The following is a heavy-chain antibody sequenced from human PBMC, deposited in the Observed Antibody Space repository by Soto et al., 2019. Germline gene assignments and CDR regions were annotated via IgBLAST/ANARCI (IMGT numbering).Heavy chain of an antibody. D-gene: IGHD3-22*01. J-gene: IGHJ4*02. Sequence: QVQLVESGGGVVQPGRSLRLSCAASGFTFSSYGMHWVRQAPGKGLEWVAVISYDGSNKYYADSVKGRFTISRDNSKNTLYLQMNRLRAEDTAVYYCAKDLKIVVGPPHYWGQGTLVTVSS. CDR3: AKDLKIVVGPPHY. CDR2: ISYDGSNK. V-gene: IGHV3-30*18. CDR1: GFTFSSYG.